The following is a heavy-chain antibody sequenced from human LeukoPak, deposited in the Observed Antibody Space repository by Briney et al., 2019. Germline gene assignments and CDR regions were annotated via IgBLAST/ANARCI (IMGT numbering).Heavy chain of an antibody. J-gene: IGHJ4*02. CDR3: ARSATHRLAWTARSVWLPLDY. D-gene: IGHD5-18*01. V-gene: IGHV1-18*01. CDR2: ISAYNGNT. CDR1: GYTFSNYG. Sequence: ASVKVSCKASGYTFSNYGLSWVRQAPGQGLEWMGRISAYNGNTNYVQKSQGRVTMTTDTSTNTAYMELRSLRSDDTAVYYCARSATHRLAWTARSVWLPLDYWGQGTLVTVSS.